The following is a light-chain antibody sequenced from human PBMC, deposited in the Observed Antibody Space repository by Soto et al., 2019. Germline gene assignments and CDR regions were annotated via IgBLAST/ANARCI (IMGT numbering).Light chain of an antibody. J-gene: IGLJ3*02. CDR2: RNN. CDR1: SSNIGSNY. Sequence: QSVLTQPPSASGTPGQRVTISCSGSSSNIGSNYVYWYQQHPATTPKLLIYRNNQRPSGVPARLSASKSGTSASLDISGRRSDDEADYYCAAWDDSLSAWVFGGGTKVTVL. V-gene: IGLV1-47*01. CDR3: AAWDDSLSAWV.